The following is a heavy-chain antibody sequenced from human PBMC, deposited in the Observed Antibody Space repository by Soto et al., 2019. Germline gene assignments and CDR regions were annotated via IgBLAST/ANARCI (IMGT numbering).Heavy chain of an antibody. V-gene: IGHV1-69*01. Sequence: QVQLVQSGADVKKPGSSVKVSCKASGDTFSRSTISWVRQAPGQGLEWMGGIIPVLATTNYAQKFQGRLTITADESTTTAYMELSSLSSEDTAVYYCAGLRSTSAERKMDVWGQGATVTVSS. D-gene: IGHD6-6*01. CDR2: IIPVLATT. CDR3: AGLRSTSAERKMDV. J-gene: IGHJ6*02. CDR1: GDTFSRST.